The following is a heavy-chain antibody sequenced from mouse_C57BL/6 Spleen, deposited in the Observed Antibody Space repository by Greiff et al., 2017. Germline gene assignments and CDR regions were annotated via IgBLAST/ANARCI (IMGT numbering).Heavy chain of an antibody. CDR3: AREGYYGSLWYFDV. V-gene: IGHV3-1*01. D-gene: IGHD1-1*01. CDR1: GYSITSGYD. J-gene: IGHJ1*03. CDR2: ISYSGTT. Sequence: EVQVVESGPGMVKPSQSLSLTCTVTGYSITSGYDWHWIRHFPGNKLAWMGYISYSGTTYYNPFLYSRISITHDTSKHHFFLKLNSVTTEDTATYYCAREGYYGSLWYFDVWGTGTTVTVSS.